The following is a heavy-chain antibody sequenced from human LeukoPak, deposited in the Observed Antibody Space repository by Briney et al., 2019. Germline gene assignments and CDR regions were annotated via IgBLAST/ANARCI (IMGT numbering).Heavy chain of an antibody. V-gene: IGHV3-23*01. CDR1: GFTFSNYA. Sequence: PGGSLRLSCAASGFTFSNYAMSWVRQAPGKGLEWVSGISGSGVSTYYADSVKGRFTISRDNSKNTLYLQMNSLRAEDTAVYYCAKDLAYSNYDLKYGMDVWGQGTTVTVSS. CDR3: AKDLAYSNYDLKYGMDV. D-gene: IGHD4-11*01. CDR2: ISGSGVST. J-gene: IGHJ6*02.